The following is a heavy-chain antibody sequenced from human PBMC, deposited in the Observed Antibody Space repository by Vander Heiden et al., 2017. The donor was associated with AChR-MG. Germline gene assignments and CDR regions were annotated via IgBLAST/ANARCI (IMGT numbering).Heavy chain of an antibody. Sequence: QVQLQESGPGPVKPSQTLSRTCPVPGGSISSGSYYWGWIRQPAGKGLEWIGRIYTSGSTNYNPSLKSRVTISVDTSKNQFSLKLSSVTAADTAVYYCARETIEYSSSSGWYYFDYWGQGTLVTVSS. CDR1: GGSISSGSYY. CDR2: IYTSGST. V-gene: IGHV4-61*02. J-gene: IGHJ4*02. CDR3: ARETIEYSSSSGWYYFDY. D-gene: IGHD6-6*01.